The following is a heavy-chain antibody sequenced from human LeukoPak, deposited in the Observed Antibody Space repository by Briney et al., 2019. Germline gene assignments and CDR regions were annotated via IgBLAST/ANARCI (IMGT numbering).Heavy chain of an antibody. CDR3: ARDKSRGIAAAKGNWFDP. V-gene: IGHV3-30*02. J-gene: IGHJ5*02. D-gene: IGHD6-13*01. CDR1: GFTFSSYG. Sequence: GGSLRLSCAASGFTFSSYGMHWVRQAPGKGLEWVAFIRYDGSNKYYADSVKGRFTISRDNAKNSLYLQMNSLRAEDTAVYYCARDKSRGIAAAKGNWFDPWGQGTLVTVSS. CDR2: IRYDGSNK.